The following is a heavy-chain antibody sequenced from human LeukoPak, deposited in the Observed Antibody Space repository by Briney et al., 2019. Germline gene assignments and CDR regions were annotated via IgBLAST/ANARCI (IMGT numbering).Heavy chain of an antibody. D-gene: IGHD1-26*01. CDR2: IETNGRST. J-gene: IGHJ4*02. CDR3: ARDGVGSMPLDY. V-gene: IGHV3-74*01. Sequence: GGSLRLSCAASGFTFSSYWMHWVRQAPGKGLVWVSCIETNGRSTFYADSVKGRFTISRDNAKNTVYLQMNSLRAEDTAVYYCARDGVGSMPLDYWGQGILVTVSS. CDR1: GFTFSSYW.